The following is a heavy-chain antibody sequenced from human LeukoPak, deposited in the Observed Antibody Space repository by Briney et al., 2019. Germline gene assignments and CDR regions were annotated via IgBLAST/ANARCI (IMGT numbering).Heavy chain of an antibody. V-gene: IGHV4-31*03. CDR3: ARGVVTPFDFDY. CDR1: GGSISSGGYY. CDR2: IYYSGST. Sequence: SETLPLTCTVSGGSISSGGYYWSWIRQHPGKGLEWIGYIYYSGSTYYNPSLKSRVTISVDTSKNQFSLKLSSVTAADTAVYYCARGVVTPFDFDYWGQGTLVTVSS. J-gene: IGHJ4*02. D-gene: IGHD3-3*01.